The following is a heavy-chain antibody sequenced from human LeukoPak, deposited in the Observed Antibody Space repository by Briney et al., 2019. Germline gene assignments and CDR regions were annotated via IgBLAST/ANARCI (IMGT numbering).Heavy chain of an antibody. Sequence: ASVKVSCKASGYTFTSYDINWVRQATGQGLEWMGWMNPNSGNTGYAQKFQGRVTMTRNTSISTAYMELSSLRSDDTAVYYCAREQWFGELFHNYYGMDVWGQGTTVTVSS. V-gene: IGHV1-8*01. D-gene: IGHD3-10*01. J-gene: IGHJ6*02. CDR2: MNPNSGNT. CDR3: AREQWFGELFHNYYGMDV. CDR1: GYTFTSYD.